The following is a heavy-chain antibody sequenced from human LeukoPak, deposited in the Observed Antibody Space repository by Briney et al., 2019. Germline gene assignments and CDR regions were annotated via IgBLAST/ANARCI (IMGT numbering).Heavy chain of an antibody. D-gene: IGHD6-13*01. J-gene: IGHJ3*02. Sequence: SDTLSLTCTVSGRSIRSSSYYWGWIRQPPGKGLEWIGSIYYSGSSYYNPSLKSRVTISVDTSKNQFSLKLTSVTAADTALYYCARDLYSSRTNDAFVIWGQGTMVTVSS. CDR2: IYYSGSS. CDR1: GRSIRSSSYY. CDR3: ARDLYSSRTNDAFVI. V-gene: IGHV4-39*07.